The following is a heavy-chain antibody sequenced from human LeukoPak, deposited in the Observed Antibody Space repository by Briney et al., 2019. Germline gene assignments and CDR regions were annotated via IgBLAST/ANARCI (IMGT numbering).Heavy chain of an antibody. V-gene: IGHV3-7*01. Sequence: GSLRLSCAASGFTFSRSWMDWVRQAPGKGLEWVANIKEDGRETHYVDSAKGRFTVSRDNAKNTLFLQVDSLRVEDTAIYFCSYSLNFWGQGTLVTVSS. J-gene: IGHJ4*02. CDR2: IKEDGRET. D-gene: IGHD2-21*01. CDR3: SYSLNF. CDR1: GFTFSRSW.